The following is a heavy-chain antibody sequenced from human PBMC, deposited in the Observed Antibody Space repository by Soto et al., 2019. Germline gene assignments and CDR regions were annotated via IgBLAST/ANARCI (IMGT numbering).Heavy chain of an antibody. D-gene: IGHD6-25*01. J-gene: IGHJ5*02. V-gene: IGHV2-5*02. CDR2: IYWDDDK. CDR1: GFSLSTSGVG. CDR3: AHRPIAAAVINWFDP. Sequence: SGPTLVNPTQTLTLTCTFSGFSLSTSGVGVGWIRQPPGKALEWLALIYWDDDKRYSPSLKSRLTITKDTSKNQVVLTMTNMDPVDTATYYCAHRPIAAAVINWFDPWGPGILLTLFS.